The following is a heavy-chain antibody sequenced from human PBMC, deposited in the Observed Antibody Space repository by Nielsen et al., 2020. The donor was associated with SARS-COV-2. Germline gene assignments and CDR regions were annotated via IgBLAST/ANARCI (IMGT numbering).Heavy chain of an antibody. D-gene: IGHD4-17*01. V-gene: IGHV3-48*01. Sequence: GGSLRLSCAASGFSVSSHDMNWVRQAPGKGLDWVSYISTSSRTIYYADSVKGRFTISRDNAKNSLYLQMNSLRAEDTAVYYCAKDGARGDYGYFDYWGQGTLVTVSS. CDR2: ISTSSRTI. CDR1: GFSVSSHD. J-gene: IGHJ4*02. CDR3: AKDGARGDYGYFDY.